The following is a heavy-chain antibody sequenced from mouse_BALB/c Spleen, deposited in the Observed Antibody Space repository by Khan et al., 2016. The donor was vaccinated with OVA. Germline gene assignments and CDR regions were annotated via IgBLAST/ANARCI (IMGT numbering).Heavy chain of an antibody. Sequence: EVQLVETGPGLVKPSQSLSLTCTVTGYSITSGYGWNWIRQFPGNKLEWMGYISYSGSTNYNPSLKSRISITRDTSKNQFFLQLNSVTTEDTATYYWARTARIKYWGQGTTLTVSS. CDR2: ISYSGST. CDR1: GYSITSGYG. D-gene: IGHD1-2*01. CDR3: ARTARIKY. V-gene: IGHV3-2*02. J-gene: IGHJ2*01.